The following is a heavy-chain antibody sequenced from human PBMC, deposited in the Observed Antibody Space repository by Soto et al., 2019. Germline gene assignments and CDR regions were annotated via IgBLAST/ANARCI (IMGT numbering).Heavy chain of an antibody. CDR1: GGSISGHN. CDR2: IYYSGRT. D-gene: IGHD3-3*01. Sequence: QVQLQESGPGLVKPSETLSLTCTVSGGSISGHNWSWIRQPPGKGLEWIGYIYYSGRTNYNPSLKSRVTISIDTSKNQFSLTLSSVTAADTAGYYCARTGVDFYFDFWGPGTLVTVSS. J-gene: IGHJ4*02. V-gene: IGHV4-59*11. CDR3: ARTGVDFYFDF.